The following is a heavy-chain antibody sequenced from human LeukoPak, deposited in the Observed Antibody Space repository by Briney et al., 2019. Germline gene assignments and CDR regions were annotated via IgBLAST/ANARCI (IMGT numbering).Heavy chain of an antibody. V-gene: IGHV1-69*13. CDR2: IIPIFGTA. CDR3: ARGKDTAMAQAY. D-gene: IGHD5-18*01. Sequence: ASVKASCKASGGTFSSYAISWVRQAPGQGLEWMGGIIPIFGTANYAQKFQGRVTITADESTSTAYMELSSLRSEDTAVYYCARGKDTAMAQAYWGQGTLVTVSS. CDR1: GGTFSSYA. J-gene: IGHJ4*02.